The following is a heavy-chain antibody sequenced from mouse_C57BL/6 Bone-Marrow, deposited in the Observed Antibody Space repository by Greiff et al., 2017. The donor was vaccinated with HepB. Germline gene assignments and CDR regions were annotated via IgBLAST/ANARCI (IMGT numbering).Heavy chain of an antibody. D-gene: IGHD1-1*01. CDR1: GFTFSSYG. CDR3: ARQVVAHYYAMDY. CDR2: ISSGGSYT. V-gene: IGHV5-6*01. Sequence: EVKLMESGGDLVKPGGSLKLSCAASGFTFSSYGMSWVRQTPDKRLEWVATISSGGSYTDYPDSVKGRFTISRDNAKNTLYLQMSSLKSEDTAMYYCARQVVAHYYAMDYWGQGTSVTVSS. J-gene: IGHJ4*01.